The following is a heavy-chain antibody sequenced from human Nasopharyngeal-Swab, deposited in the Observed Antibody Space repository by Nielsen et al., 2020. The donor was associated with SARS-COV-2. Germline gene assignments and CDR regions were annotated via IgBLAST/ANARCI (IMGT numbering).Heavy chain of an antibody. J-gene: IGHJ4*02. CDR1: GFTFSSYG. V-gene: IGHV3-33*01. CDR2: IWYDGSNK. Sequence: GGSLRLSCAASGFTFSSYGMHWVRQAPGKGLEWVAVIWYDGSNKYYADSVKGRFTISRDNSKNTLYLQMNSLKTEDTAVYYCTTRRLWFGELLMSDYWGQGTLVTVSS. D-gene: IGHD3-10*01. CDR3: TTRRLWFGELLMSDY.